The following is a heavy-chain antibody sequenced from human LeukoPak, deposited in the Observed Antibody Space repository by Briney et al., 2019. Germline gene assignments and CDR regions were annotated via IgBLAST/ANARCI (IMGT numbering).Heavy chain of an antibody. D-gene: IGHD4-17*01. CDR2: IYYSGST. Sequence: SETLSLTCTVSGGSISSSSYYWGWIRQPPGKGLEWIGSIYYSGSTYYNPSLKSRVTISVDTSKNQFSLKLSSVTAADTAVYYCARGHYGDSEEEGEGYWGQGTLVTVSS. V-gene: IGHV4-39*07. J-gene: IGHJ4*02. CDR1: GGSISSSSYY. CDR3: ARGHYGDSEEEGEGY.